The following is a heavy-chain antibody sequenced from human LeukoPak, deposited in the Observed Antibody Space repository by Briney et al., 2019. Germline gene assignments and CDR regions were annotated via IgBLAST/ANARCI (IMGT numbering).Heavy chain of an antibody. CDR1: GLSYSDSY. CDR3: ARTVGRGPGWHFDY. J-gene: IGHJ4*02. V-gene: IGHV3-11*03. Sequence: PGGSLRLSCAASGLSYSDSYMTWIRQAPGKGLEWVSYISSSGSYTNYADSVQGRFTVSRDNAKNSLFLHMTSLRAEDTAVYYCARTVGRGPGWHFDYWGQGTLVIVSS. CDR2: ISSSGSYT. D-gene: IGHD2-15*01.